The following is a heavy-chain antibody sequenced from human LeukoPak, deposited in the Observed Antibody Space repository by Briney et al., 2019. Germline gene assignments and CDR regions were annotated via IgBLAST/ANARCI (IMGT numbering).Heavy chain of an antibody. CDR2: IYTSGST. CDR1: GGSISSYY. Sequence: SETLSLTCTVSGGSISSYYWSWIRQPAGKGLEWIGRIYTSGSTNYNPSLKSRVTMSVDTSKNQFSLKLSSVTAADAAVYYCARVGGLYGSGWYCFDWGQGTLVTVSS. CDR3: ARVGGLYGSGWYCFD. V-gene: IGHV4-4*07. J-gene: IGHJ4*02. D-gene: IGHD6-19*01.